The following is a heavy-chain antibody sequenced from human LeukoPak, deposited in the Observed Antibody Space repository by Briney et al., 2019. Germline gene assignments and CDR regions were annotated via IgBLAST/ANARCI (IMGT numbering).Heavy chain of an antibody. CDR3: ASFYDSSGYYFS. J-gene: IGHJ4*02. CDR1: GYTFTGYY. Sequence: ASVKVSCKASGYTFTGYYMHWVRQAPGQGLEWMGRINPNGGGTNYAQKFQGRVTMTRDTSISTAYMELSRLRSDDTAVYYCASFYDSSGYYFSWGQGTLVTVSS. V-gene: IGHV1-2*06. CDR2: INPNGGGT. D-gene: IGHD3-22*01.